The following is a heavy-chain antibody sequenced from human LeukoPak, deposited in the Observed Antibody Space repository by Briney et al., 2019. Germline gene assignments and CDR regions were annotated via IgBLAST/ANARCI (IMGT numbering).Heavy chain of an antibody. J-gene: IGHJ4*02. Sequence: ASVKVSCKASGYTFTSYDINRVRQATGQGLEWMGWMNPNSGNTGYAQKFQGRVTMTRNTSISTAYMELSSLRSEDTAVYYCARGKVTMVRGVIITSFDYWGQGTLVTVSS. CDR1: GYTFTSYD. D-gene: IGHD3-10*01. CDR3: ARGKVTMVRGVIITSFDY. V-gene: IGHV1-8*01. CDR2: MNPNSGNT.